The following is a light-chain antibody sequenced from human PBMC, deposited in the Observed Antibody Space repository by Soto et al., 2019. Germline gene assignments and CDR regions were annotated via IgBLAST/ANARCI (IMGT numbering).Light chain of an antibody. CDR3: QAWDSSTPVV. J-gene: IGLJ2*01. Sequence: SYELTQQPSVSVSPGQTASITCSGDKLGDKYACWYQQKPGQSPVLVIYQDSKRPSGIPERFSGSKSGNTATLTISGTQAMDEADYYCQAWDSSTPVVFGAGTKLTVL. V-gene: IGLV3-1*01. CDR2: QDS. CDR1: KLGDKY.